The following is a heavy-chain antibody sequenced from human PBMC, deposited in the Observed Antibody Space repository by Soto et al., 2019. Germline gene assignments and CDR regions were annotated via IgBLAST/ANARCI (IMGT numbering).Heavy chain of an antibody. V-gene: IGHV3-7*01. CDR1: GFMFSSYW. CDR2: VKFDGSEQ. J-gene: IGHJ5*02. CDR3: ATLTVTRPTWFDP. D-gene: IGHD4-17*01. Sequence: EVHLVESGGGLVQPGGSLRLSCAASGFMFSSYWMHWVRQAPGKELEWVANVKFDGSEQYYVASVKGRFTISRDNAKSSVYLQMDSLRVEDTAVYYCATLTVTRPTWFDPWGQGTLVTVSS.